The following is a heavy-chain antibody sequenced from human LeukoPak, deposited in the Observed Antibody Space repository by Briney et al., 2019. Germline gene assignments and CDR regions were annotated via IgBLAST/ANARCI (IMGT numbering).Heavy chain of an antibody. CDR2: IKQDGSKK. D-gene: IGHD3-22*01. V-gene: IGHV3-7*01. J-gene: IGHJ4*02. CDR3: ARGAYYHED. Sequence: PGGSLRLSCVASGFPFSSYWMTWVRQAPGKGLEWVANIKQDGSKKSYVDSVKGRFTISRDNAKNSLYLQMNSLRAEDTAVYYCARGAYYHEDWGQGSQVTVSS. CDR1: GFPFSSYW.